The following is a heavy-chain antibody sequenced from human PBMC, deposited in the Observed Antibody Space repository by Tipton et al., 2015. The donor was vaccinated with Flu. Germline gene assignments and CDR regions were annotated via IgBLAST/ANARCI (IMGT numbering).Heavy chain of an antibody. CDR3: ARLTYYYGSGTSDS. V-gene: IGHV4-38-2*01. CDR2: LSHSGGT. CDR1: GYSINSGYF. J-gene: IGHJ4*02. Sequence: TLSLTCAVTGYSINSGYFWGWIRQPPGKGLEWIGSLSHSGGTYYNPSLKSRVTISPDTRKTQFSLKLSSVTAADTAVYYCARLTYYYGSGTSDSWGQGILVTVSS. D-gene: IGHD3-10*01.